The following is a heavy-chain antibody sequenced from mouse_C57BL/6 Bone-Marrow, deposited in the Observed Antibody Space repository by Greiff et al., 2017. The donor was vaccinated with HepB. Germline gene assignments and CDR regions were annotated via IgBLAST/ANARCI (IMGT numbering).Heavy chain of an antibody. J-gene: IGHJ3*01. CDR1: GYTFTSYW. CDR3: AIRGLLRN. Sequence: QVQLQQPGAELVMPGASVKLSCKASGYTFTSYWMHWVKQRPGQGLEWIGEIDPSDSYTNYNQKFKGKATLTVDKSSSTAYMQLSSLTSEDSAVYYCAIRGLLRNWGQGTLVTVSA. CDR2: IDPSDSYT. D-gene: IGHD1-1*01. V-gene: IGHV1-69*01.